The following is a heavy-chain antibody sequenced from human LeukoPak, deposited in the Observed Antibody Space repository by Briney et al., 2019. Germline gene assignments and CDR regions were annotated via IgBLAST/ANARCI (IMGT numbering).Heavy chain of an antibody. CDR3: ARVSSSSWWALDY. Sequence: LSGGSLRLSCAASGFTFSSYWMHWVRQAPGKGLVWVSRINTDGSSTSYADSVKGRFTISRDNAKNTLYLQMNSLRAEDTAVYYCARVSSSSWWALDYWGQGTLVTVSS. CDR1: GFTFSSYW. J-gene: IGHJ4*02. CDR2: INTDGSST. D-gene: IGHD6-13*01. V-gene: IGHV3-74*01.